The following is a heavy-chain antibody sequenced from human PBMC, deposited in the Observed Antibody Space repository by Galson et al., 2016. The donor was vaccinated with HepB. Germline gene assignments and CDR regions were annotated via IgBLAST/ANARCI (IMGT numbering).Heavy chain of an antibody. D-gene: IGHD3-10*01. CDR2: ISAASNT. J-gene: IGHJ4*02. CDR1: GFTFSSYA. CDR3: ANYLGYGSGRPGYFHS. Sequence: PRLSCAASGFTFSSYAMSWVRQAPGKGLEWVSVISAASNTYYTDSVKGRFTISRDNSKTTLYLEMNSLRVEDTAVYFCANYLGYGSGRPGYFHSWGQGTLVTVSS. V-gene: IGHV3-23*01.